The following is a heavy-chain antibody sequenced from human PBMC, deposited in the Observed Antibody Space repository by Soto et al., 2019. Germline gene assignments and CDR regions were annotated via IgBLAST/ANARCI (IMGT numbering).Heavy chain of an antibody. J-gene: IGHJ5*02. CDR1: GGSFSGYY. CDR2: INHSGST. CDR3: ARGRRLIGSGYDYGGNWFDP. V-gene: IGHV4-34*01. D-gene: IGHD5-12*01. Sequence: SETLSLTCAVYGGSFSGYYWSWIRQPPGKGLEWIGEINHSGSTNYNPSLKSRVTISVDTSKNQFSLKLSSVTAADTAVYYCARGRRLIGSGYDYGGNWFDPWGQGTLVTVSS.